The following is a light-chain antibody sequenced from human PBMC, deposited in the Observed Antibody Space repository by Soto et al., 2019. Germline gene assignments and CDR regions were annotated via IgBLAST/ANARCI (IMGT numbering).Light chain of an antibody. CDR3: MQGAHWPLT. CDR2: KVS. Sequence: DVVMTQSPLSLPVTLGQPASISYRSSQSLLYSDGNTYLNWFQQRPGQSPRRLIYKVSNRDSGVRDXXXXXXXXXXXXXXXSRVEAEDVGIYYCMQGAHWPLTFGGGTKVDIK. CDR1: QSLLYSDGNTY. J-gene: IGKJ4*01. V-gene: IGKV2-30*01.